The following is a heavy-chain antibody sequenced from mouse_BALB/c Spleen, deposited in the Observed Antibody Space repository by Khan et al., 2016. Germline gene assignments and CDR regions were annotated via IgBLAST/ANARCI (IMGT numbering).Heavy chain of an antibody. CDR1: GISLTSYG. Sequence: QVQLKESGPGLVAPSQSLSITCTVSGISLTSYGVHRVRQPPGKGLEWMGVIWAGGRTNYNSAVMFRLTNDKETSNSQVFLKMNSQQTDDTAMYYCARLEDIWGQGTTHTV. D-gene: IGHD1-3*01. CDR2: IWAGGRT. J-gene: IGHJ2*01. V-gene: IGHV2-9*02. CDR3: ARLEDI.